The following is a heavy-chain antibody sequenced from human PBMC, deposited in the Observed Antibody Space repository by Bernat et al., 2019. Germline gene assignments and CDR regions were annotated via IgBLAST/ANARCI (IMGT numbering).Heavy chain of an antibody. CDR1: GFSLSTSGVG. V-gene: IGHV2-5*02. J-gene: IGHJ4*02. D-gene: IGHD2-2*01. CDR3: ARDWLSTRCYAFDF. CDR2: IYWDDDK. Sequence: QITLKESGPTLVKPTQTLTLTCTFSGFSLSTSGVGVGWIRQPPGKALEWLALIYWDDDKRYSPSLKSRLTITKDTSKNQVVLTMTNMDPVDTATYYCARDWLSTRCYAFDFRGQGTLVTVSS.